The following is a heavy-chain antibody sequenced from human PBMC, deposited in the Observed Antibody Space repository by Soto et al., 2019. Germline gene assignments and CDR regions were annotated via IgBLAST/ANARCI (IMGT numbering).Heavy chain of an antibody. Sequence: SETLSLTCAVSGGSISSGGYSWSWIRQPPGKCLEWIGYIYHSGSTYYNPSLKSRVTISVDRSKNQFSLKLSSVTAADTAVYYCARESTISTIFGVVIRYFDYWGQGTLVTVSS. J-gene: IGHJ4*02. CDR2: IYHSGST. V-gene: IGHV4-30-2*01. CDR1: GGSISSGGYS. D-gene: IGHD3-3*01. CDR3: ARESTISTIFGVVIRYFDY.